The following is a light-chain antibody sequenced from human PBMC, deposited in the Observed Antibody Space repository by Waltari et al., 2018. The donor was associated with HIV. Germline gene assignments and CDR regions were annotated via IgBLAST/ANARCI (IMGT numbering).Light chain of an antibody. CDR1: DLTDYVY. V-gene: IGLV2-14*01. CDR2: EVS. J-gene: IGLJ6*01. CDR3: TSYISSSAPV. Sequence: QSALTQPASVSGSPGQSITISCDLTDYVYVSWYQRHPGKAPKVIIYEVSNRPSGLSNRFSGSKSGNTATLTISGLQPEDEADYFCTSYISSSAPVFGRGTKVTVL.